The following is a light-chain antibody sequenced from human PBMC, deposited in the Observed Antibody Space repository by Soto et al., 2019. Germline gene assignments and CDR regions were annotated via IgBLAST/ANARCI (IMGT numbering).Light chain of an antibody. V-gene: IGKV4-1*01. CDR2: WAS. CDR3: QQYYTLPLT. Sequence: DIVMTQSPDSLAVSLGERATINCKSSQSVLYSSNNKNYLAWYQQKPGQPPKLLIYWASTRESGVPERFSGSGSGTLFTLSISSLQAEDVAVYYCQQYYTLPLTFGGGTKVDIK. J-gene: IGKJ4*01. CDR1: QSVLYSSNNKNY.